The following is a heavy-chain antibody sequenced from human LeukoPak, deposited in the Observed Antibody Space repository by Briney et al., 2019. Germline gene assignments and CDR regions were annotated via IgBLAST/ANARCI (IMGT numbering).Heavy chain of an antibody. CDR2: IYYSGST. J-gene: IGHJ5*02. CDR1: GGSISSGGYY. CDR3: ARGLGRFNWFDP. D-gene: IGHD3-16*01. Sequence: SETLSLTCTVSGGSISSGGYYWSWIRQHPGKGLEWIGYIYYSGSTYYNLSLKSRVTISVDTSKNQFSLKLSSVTAADTAVYYCARGLGRFNWFDPWGQGTLVTVSS. V-gene: IGHV4-31*03.